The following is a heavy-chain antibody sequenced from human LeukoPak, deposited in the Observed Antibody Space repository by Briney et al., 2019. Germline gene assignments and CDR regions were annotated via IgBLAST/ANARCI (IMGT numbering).Heavy chain of an antibody. CDR2: IYYSGST. CDR3: ARGGCSGYRPSDRYFDY. CDR1: GGSISSYY. V-gene: IGHV4-59*01. J-gene: IGHJ4*02. D-gene: IGHD6-19*01. Sequence: AETLSLTCTVSGGSISSYYWSWIRQPPGKGLEWIGYIYYSGSTNYNPSHKSRVTISVDTSKNQFSLKLSSVTAADTAVYDCARGGCSGYRPSDRYFDYWGQGNLVTVSS.